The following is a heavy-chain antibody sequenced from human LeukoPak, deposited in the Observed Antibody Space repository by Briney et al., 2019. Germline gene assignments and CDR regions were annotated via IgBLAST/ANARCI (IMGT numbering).Heavy chain of an antibody. CDR3: ARPFIETPSLGALDY. J-gene: IGHJ4*02. V-gene: IGHV1-2*02. CDR1: GYTFTDYY. CDR2: INPDSGGT. D-gene: IGHD4-23*01. Sequence: ASVKVSCKASGYTFTDYYMHWVRQAPGQGLEWMGWINPDSGGTNYAQNFQGRVTMTRDTSISTAYMELSRLRSDDTAVYYCARPFIETPSLGALDYWGQGTLVTVPS.